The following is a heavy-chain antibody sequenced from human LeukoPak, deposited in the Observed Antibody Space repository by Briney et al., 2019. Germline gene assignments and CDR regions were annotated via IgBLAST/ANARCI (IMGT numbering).Heavy chain of an antibody. CDR1: GFTFSSYW. V-gene: IGHV3-7*01. J-gene: IGHJ4*02. CDR2: IKQDGSEK. CDR3: ARVSGKRPFDY. Sequence: GGSLRLSCAASGFTFSSYWMGWVRQAPGKGLEWVANIKQDGSEKYYVDSVKGRFTIPRDNAKNSLYLQMNSLRAEDTAVYYCARVSGKRPFDYWGQGTLVTVSS. D-gene: IGHD4-23*01.